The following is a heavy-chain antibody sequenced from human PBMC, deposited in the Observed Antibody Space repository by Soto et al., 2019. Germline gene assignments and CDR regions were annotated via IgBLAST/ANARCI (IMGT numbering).Heavy chain of an antibody. J-gene: IGHJ4*02. CDR1: GGSFSGYY. V-gene: IGHV4-34*01. Sequence: PSETLSLTCAVYGGSFSGYYWSWIRQPPGKGLEWIGEINHSGSTNYNPSLKSRVTISVDTSNNQFSLKQSTVFAADTAVYYCARGHYYDSSGSLLDYWGQGTLVTVSS. D-gene: IGHD3-22*01. CDR2: INHSGST. CDR3: ARGHYYDSSGSLLDY.